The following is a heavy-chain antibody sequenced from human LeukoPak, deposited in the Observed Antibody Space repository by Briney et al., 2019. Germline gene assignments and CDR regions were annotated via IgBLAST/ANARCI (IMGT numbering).Heavy chain of an antibody. Sequence: WASVKLSCKASGYTFTRYGISWVRQAPGQGLEWMGWISAYNGNTKYAQKVLGRVTMTADTSTSTAYMELRSLRSDDTAVYYCARGGLVVVVATTPSTTPGLLHWLDPWGQGTLVSVSS. CDR1: GYTFTRYG. CDR2: ISAYNGNT. J-gene: IGHJ5*02. V-gene: IGHV1-18*01. CDR3: ARGGLVVVVATTPSTTPGLLHWLDP. D-gene: IGHD2-15*01.